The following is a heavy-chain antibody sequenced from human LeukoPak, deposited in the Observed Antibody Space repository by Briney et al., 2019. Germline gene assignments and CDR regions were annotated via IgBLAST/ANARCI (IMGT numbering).Heavy chain of an antibody. V-gene: IGHV1-18*01. D-gene: IGHD3-10*01. CDR1: GYTFTSYG. CDR2: ISAYNGNT. Sequence: ASVKVSCKASGYTFTSYGISWVRQAPGQGLEWMGWISAYNGNTNYAQKLQGRVTMTTDTSTSTAYMELRSLRSDDTAVYYCAREPVRLLWFGVLLYYDYYYSMDVWGQGTTVTVSS. CDR3: AREPVRLLWFGVLLYYDYYYSMDV. J-gene: IGHJ6*02.